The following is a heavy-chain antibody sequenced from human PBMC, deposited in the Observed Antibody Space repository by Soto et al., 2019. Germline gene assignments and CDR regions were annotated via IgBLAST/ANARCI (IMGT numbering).Heavy chain of an antibody. D-gene: IGHD2-8*01. V-gene: IGHV1-2*04. Sequence: VASVKVPCKASGYSFTDYHIHWVRQAPGQGLEWLGRINPKSGGTSTAQKFQGWVTMTRDRSISTVYMELTRLRSDDTAVYSCARGHSTDCSKGVCSFFYNHEMDVWGQGTTVTVSS. J-gene: IGHJ6*02. CDR1: GYSFTDYH. CDR2: INPKSGGT. CDR3: ARGHSTDCSKGVCSFFYNHEMDV.